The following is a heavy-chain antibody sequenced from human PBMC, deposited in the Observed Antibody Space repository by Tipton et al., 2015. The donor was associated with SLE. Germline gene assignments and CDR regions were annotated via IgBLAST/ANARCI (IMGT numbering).Heavy chain of an antibody. J-gene: IGHJ4*02. CDR2: IYPDNSDT. CDR1: GHTFNTYW. CDR3: VKYGGHTRSSVVDF. V-gene: IGHV5-51*03. Sequence: QLVQSGAEVKKPGQSLKISCKDSGHTFNTYWIGWVRQMPGKGLEWIGIIYPDNSDTRYSPSFEGQVTMSVEKSINTAYLQWSSLKASDTAMYYCVKYGGHTRSSVVDFWGQGALVTVSS. D-gene: IGHD6-6*01.